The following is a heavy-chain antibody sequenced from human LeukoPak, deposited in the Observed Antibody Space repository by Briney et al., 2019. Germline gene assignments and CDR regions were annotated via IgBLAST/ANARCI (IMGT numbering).Heavy chain of an antibody. CDR3: ARIGGSGSYSGHYFDH. V-gene: IGHV3-74*01. J-gene: IGHJ4*02. CDR2: ISTDGSVT. Sequence: GGSLRLSCAASGFTFSTYWMHWVRRAPGKGLVWVSRISTDGSVTSYADSVRGRFTISRDNAKNTMYLQMNSLRAEDTAVYYCARIGGSGSYSGHYFDHWGQGTLVTVSS. D-gene: IGHD3-10*01. CDR1: GFTFSTYW.